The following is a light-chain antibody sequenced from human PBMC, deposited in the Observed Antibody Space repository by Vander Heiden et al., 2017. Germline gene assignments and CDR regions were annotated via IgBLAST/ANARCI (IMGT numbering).Light chain of an antibody. CDR2: SNN. J-gene: IGLJ1*01. CDR1: SSHIGSNT. V-gene: IGLV1-44*01. Sequence: QSVLTQPPSASGTPGQRVTLPCSGISSHIGSNTVNWYQQLPGTAPKLLIYSNNQRPSGVPDRFSGSKSGTSASLAISGLQSEDEADYYCAAWDDSLNGYYVFGTGTKVTVL. CDR3: AAWDDSLNGYYV.